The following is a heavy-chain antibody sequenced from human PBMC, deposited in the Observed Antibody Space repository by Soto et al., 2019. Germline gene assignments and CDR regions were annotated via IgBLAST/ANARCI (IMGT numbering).Heavy chain of an antibody. V-gene: IGHV1-18*01. D-gene: IGHD3-10*01. Sequence: GASVKVSCKTSGYTFSHYGITWVRQAPGQGLEWMGWISTYNDKTYYARKFQGRVTMTTDTSSNTAFMDLGNLRFDDTAVYYCARDMWSFGSGTYSVDSWGQGTLVTSPQ. J-gene: IGHJ4*02. CDR2: ISTYNDKT. CDR1: GYTFSHYG. CDR3: ARDMWSFGSGTYSVDS.